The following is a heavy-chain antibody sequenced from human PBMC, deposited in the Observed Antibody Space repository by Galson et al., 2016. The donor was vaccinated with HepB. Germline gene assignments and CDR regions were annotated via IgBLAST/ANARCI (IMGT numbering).Heavy chain of an antibody. CDR2: MNPDGTTI. J-gene: IGHJ4*02. Sequence: SLRLSCAASGFTLSNYWVHWVRQSPGKGLVWVSRMNPDGTTINYGDSVRGQFTTSRDSAKNTVYLQMNSLRVEDTAMYYCARDMFGEYDQWGQGTLVTVSS. CDR1: GFTLSNYW. V-gene: IGHV3-74*01. D-gene: IGHD3-10*02. CDR3: ARDMFGEYDQ.